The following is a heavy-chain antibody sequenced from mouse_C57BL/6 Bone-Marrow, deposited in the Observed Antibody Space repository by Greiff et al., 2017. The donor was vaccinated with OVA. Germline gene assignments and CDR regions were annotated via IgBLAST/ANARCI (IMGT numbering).Heavy chain of an antibody. Sequence: EVKLQESGAELVRPGASVKLSCTASGFNIKDDYMHWVKQRPEQGLEWIGWIDPENGDTEYASKFQGKATITADTSSNTAYLQLSSLTSEDTAVYYCTFYYYGSRRMDYWGQGTSVTVSS. D-gene: IGHD1-1*01. CDR3: TFYYYGSRRMDY. CDR1: GFNIKDDY. CDR2: IDPENGDT. J-gene: IGHJ4*01. V-gene: IGHV14-4*01.